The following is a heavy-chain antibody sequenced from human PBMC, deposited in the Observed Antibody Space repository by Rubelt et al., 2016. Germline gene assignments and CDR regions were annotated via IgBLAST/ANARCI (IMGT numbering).Heavy chain of an antibody. Sequence: GKGLVWVSRINSDGSSTSYADSVKGRFTISRDNAKNTLYLQMNSLRAEDTAVYYCARHRPDYWGQGTLVTVSS. J-gene: IGHJ4*02. CDR2: INSDGSST. CDR3: ARHRPDY. V-gene: IGHV3-74*01.